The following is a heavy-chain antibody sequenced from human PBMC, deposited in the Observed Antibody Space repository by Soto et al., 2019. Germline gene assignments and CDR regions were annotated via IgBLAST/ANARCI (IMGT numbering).Heavy chain of an antibody. V-gene: IGHV3-23*01. CDR1: GFTFSNYA. CDR2: ISASVGST. CDR3: AKGGQSYDY. D-gene: IGHD3-10*01. J-gene: IGHJ4*02. Sequence: EVQLLESGGGSVQPGGYLRLSCAASGFTFSNYAMSWVRQAPGKGLEWVSAISASVGSTYYTDSVKGRFTISRDNSKNTLYLQMNSLRAEDTAVYYCAKGGQSYDYWGQGTLVTVSS.